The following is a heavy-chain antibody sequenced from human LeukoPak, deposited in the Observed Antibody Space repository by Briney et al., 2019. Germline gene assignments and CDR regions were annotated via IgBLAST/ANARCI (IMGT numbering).Heavy chain of an antibody. D-gene: IGHD6-13*01. CDR3: ARSGYSSSWYLNWFDP. CDR1: GGSISSSSYY. V-gene: IGHV4-39*07. Sequence: AETLSLTCTVSGGSISSSSYYWGWIRQPPGKGLEWIGSIYYSGSTYYNPSLKSRVTISVDTSKNQFSLKLSSVTAADTAVYYCARSGYSSSWYLNWFDPWGQGTLVTVSS. J-gene: IGHJ5*02. CDR2: IYYSGST.